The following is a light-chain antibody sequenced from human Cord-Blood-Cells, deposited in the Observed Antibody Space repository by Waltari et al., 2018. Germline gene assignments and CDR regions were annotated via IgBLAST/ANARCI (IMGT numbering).Light chain of an antibody. CDR3: SSYTSSSTRV. CDR1: STAVGGDAY. V-gene: IGLV2-14*01. Sequence: ALTQPAPVSGSPGQSLPLSCPRPSTAVGGDAYSTWFQQHPGKAPKLMIYDVSNRPSGVSNRFSGSKSGNTASLTISGLQAEDEADYYCSSYTSSSTRVFGGGTKLTVL. CDR2: DVS. J-gene: IGLJ2*01.